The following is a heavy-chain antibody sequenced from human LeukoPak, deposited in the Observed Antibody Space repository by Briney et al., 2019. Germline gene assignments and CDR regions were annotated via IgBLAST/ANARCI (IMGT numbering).Heavy chain of an antibody. J-gene: IGHJ4*02. CDR1: GFTFSDYY. V-gene: IGHV3-11*04. D-gene: IGHD3-22*01. CDR3: ARAQTGDCYDSSGYYWIDY. Sequence: KPGGSLRLSCAASGFTFSDYYMSWIRQAPGKGLEWVSYISSSGSTIYYADSVKGRFTISRDNAKNSLYLQMNSLRAEDTAVYYCARAQTGDCYDSSGYYWIDYWGQGTLVTVPS. CDR2: ISSSGSTI.